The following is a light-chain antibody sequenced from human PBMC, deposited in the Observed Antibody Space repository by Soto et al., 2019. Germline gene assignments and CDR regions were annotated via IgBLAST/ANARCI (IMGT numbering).Light chain of an antibody. CDR2: GIF. Sequence: EIVLTQSPGILSLSPGEGPTLSCRVSQTVDRNYFAWYQPKPGQAPRLXIYGIFSRDTGIPDRFRGSGAGTECTRTISRLEPEDFALDYCQQYGSSPPTFGQGTKVDIK. J-gene: IGKJ1*01. CDR1: QTVDRNY. CDR3: QQYGSSPPT. V-gene: IGKV3-20*01.